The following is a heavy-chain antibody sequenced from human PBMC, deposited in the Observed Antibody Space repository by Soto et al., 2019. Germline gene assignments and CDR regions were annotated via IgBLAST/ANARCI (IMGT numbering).Heavy chain of an antibody. CDR1: GFTFGDYA. D-gene: IGHD5-18*01. CDR2: IRSKAYGGTT. V-gene: IGHV3-49*03. CDR3: TRSPGIQLWFVADAFGI. J-gene: IGHJ3*02. Sequence: GSLRLSCTASGFTFGDYAMSWFRQAPGKGLEWVGFIRSKAYGGTTEYAASVKGRFTISRDDSKSIAYLQMNSLRTEDTAVYYCTRSPGIQLWFVADAFGIWGQGTMVTVSS.